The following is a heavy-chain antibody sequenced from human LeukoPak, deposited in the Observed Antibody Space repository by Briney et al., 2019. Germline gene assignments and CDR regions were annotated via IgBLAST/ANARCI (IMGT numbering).Heavy chain of an antibody. CDR3: ARASRPAYYYMDV. V-gene: IGHV1-2*04. CDR1: GYTFTGYY. J-gene: IGHJ6*03. CDR2: INPNSGGT. Sequence: GASVKISCKASGYTFTGYYMHWVRQAPGQGLEWLGWINPNSGGTNYAQKFQGWVTMTRDTSISTAYMELSRLRSDDTAVYYCARASRPAYYYMDVWGKGTTVTVSS.